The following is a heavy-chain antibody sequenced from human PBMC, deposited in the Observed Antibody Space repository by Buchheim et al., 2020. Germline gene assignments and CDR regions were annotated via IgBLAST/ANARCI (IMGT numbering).Heavy chain of an antibody. J-gene: IGHJ6*02. D-gene: IGHD2-15*01. CDR2: IIPIFGTA. Sequence: QVQLVQSGAEVKKPGSSVKVSCKASGGTFSSYAISWVRQAPGQGLEWMGGIIPIFGTANYAQKFQGRVTITADESTSTAYMELSSLRSEDTAVYYDATLGYCGGGSCWGVYYDYGMDVWGQGTT. V-gene: IGHV1-69*01. CDR1: GGTFSSYA. CDR3: ATLGYCGGGSCWGVYYDYGMDV.